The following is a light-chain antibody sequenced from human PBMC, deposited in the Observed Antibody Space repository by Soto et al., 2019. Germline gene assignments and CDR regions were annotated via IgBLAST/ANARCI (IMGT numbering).Light chain of an antibody. Sequence: QSALTQPASVSGSPGQSITISCTGTSSDVGGYNYVSWYQQHPGKAPKLMLYDVSNRPSGLSNRFSGSKSGNSASLTISGLQAEDGADYYFNSYQSSSTYAFGTGTKLTVL. CDR3: NSYQSSSTYA. CDR2: DVS. J-gene: IGLJ1*01. V-gene: IGLV2-14*03. CDR1: SSDVGGYNY.